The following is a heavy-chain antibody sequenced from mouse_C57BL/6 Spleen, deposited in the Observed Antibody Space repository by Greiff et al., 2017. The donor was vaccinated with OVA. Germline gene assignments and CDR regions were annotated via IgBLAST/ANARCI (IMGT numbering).Heavy chain of an antibody. Sequence: QVQLQQPGAELVRPGSSVKLSCKASGYTFTSYWMHWVKQRPIQGLEWIGNIDPSDSETHYNQKFKDKATLTVDKSSSTAYMQLSSLTSEDSAVYYCSRVGYYYGSTYYFDYWGQGTTLTVSS. CDR1: GYTFTSYW. CDR2: IDPSDSET. J-gene: IGHJ2*01. V-gene: IGHV1-52*01. CDR3: SRVGYYYGSTYYFDY. D-gene: IGHD1-1*01.